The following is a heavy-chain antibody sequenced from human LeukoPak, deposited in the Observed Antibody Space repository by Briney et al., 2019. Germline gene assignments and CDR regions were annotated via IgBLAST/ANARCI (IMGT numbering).Heavy chain of an antibody. J-gene: IGHJ4*02. CDR2: ISYDGSNK. CDR1: GFTFSSYG. V-gene: IGHV3-30*19. Sequence: GGSLRLSCAASGFTFSSYGMHWVRQAPGKGLEWVAVISYDGSNKYYADSVKGRFTISRDNSKNTLYLQMNSLRAEDTAVYYCARADTAMVFDYWGQGTLVTVSS. CDR3: ARADTAMVFDY. D-gene: IGHD5-18*01.